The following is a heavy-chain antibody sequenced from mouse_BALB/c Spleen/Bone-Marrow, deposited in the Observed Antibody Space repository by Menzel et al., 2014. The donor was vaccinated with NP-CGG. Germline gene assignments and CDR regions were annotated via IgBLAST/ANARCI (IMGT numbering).Heavy chain of an antibody. V-gene: IGHV5-6*01. Sequence: VQLQQPGGDLVKPGGSLKLSCAASGFTFSSYGMSWGRQTPDQRLEWVATISSGGSYTYYPDSVKGRFTISRDNAKNTLYLQMSSLKSEDTAMYYCARDFITTDAMDYWGQGTSVTVSS. CDR2: ISSGGSYT. J-gene: IGHJ4*01. CDR3: ARDFITTDAMDY. D-gene: IGHD1-1*01. CDR1: GFTFSSYG.